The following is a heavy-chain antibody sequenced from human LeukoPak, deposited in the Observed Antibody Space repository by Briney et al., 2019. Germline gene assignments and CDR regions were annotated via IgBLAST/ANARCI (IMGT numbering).Heavy chain of an antibody. D-gene: IGHD3-10*01. J-gene: IGHJ5*02. Sequence: KPSETLSLTCTVSGYSISSGYYWGWIRQPPGKGLEWIGSIYHSGSTYYNPSLKSRVTISVDTSKNQFSLKLSSVTAADTAVYYCARAIMGSYVWFDPWGQGTLVTVSA. CDR3: ARAIMGSYVWFDP. CDR1: GYSISSGYY. V-gene: IGHV4-38-2*02. CDR2: IYHSGST.